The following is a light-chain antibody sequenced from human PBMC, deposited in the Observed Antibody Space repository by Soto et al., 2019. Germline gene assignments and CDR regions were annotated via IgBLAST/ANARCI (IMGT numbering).Light chain of an antibody. CDR2: DTS. CDR1: QSLANSF. V-gene: IGKV3-20*01. CDR3: QQYGTSEII. J-gene: IGKJ5*01. Sequence: EFVLTQSPGTLSLSPGERTTLYCSPSQSLANSFIAWYQQKPGQAPRLLIYDTSSRASGIPDRFSGSGSGTDFTLTISRLETEDFAVFYCQQYGTSEIIFGQGTRLEIK.